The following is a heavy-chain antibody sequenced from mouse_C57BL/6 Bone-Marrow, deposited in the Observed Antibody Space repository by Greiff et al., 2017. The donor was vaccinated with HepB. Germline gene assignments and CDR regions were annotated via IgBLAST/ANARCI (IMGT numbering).Heavy chain of an antibody. CDR3: ARVGNYYGSPWYFDV. D-gene: IGHD1-1*01. Sequence: QVQLQQPGAELVKPGASVKMSCKASGYTFTSYWITWVKQRPGQGLEWIGDIYPGSGSTKYNEKFKSKATLTVDTSSSTAYMQLSSLKSEDSAVYYCARVGNYYGSPWYFDVWGTGTTVTVSS. CDR2: IYPGSGST. CDR1: GYTFTSYW. J-gene: IGHJ1*03. V-gene: IGHV1-55*01.